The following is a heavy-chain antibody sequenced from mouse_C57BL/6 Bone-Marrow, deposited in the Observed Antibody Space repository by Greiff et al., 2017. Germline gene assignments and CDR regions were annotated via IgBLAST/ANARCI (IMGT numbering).Heavy chain of an antibody. D-gene: IGHD2-5*01. J-gene: IGHJ4*01. Sequence: VQLQESGAELVRPGTSVKMSCKASGYTFTNYWLGWAKQRPGHGLEWIGVIYPGGGYTNYTEKFKGKATLTADKSSSTAYMQFSSLTSEDSAIYYCARHSNYGYAMDYWGQGTSVTVSS. CDR1: GYTFTNYW. CDR3: ARHSNYGYAMDY. V-gene: IGHV1-63*01. CDR2: IYPGGGYT.